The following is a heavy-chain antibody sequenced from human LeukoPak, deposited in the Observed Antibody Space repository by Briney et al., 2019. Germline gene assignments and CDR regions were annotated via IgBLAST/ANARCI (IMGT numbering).Heavy chain of an antibody. D-gene: IGHD2-15*01. CDR3: ARDLRGGYWSGGSCYPGNY. CDR1: GYTFTSYA. J-gene: IGHJ4*02. CDR2: INAGNGNT. V-gene: IGHV1-3*01. Sequence: ASVKVSCKASGYTFTSYAMHWVRQAPGQRLEWMGWINAGNGNTKYSQKFQGRVTITRDTSASTAYMELSSLRSEDTAVYYCARDLRGGYWSGGSCYPGNYWGQGTLVTVSS.